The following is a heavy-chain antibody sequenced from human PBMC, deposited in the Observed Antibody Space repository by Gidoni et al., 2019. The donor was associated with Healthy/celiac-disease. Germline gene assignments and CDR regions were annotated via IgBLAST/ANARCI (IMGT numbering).Heavy chain of an antibody. Sequence: QVQLVESGGGVVQPGRSLRLSCAASGFTFSSYCMHWVRQAPGKGLEWVAVISYDGSNKYYADSVKGRFTISRDNSKNTLYLQMNSLRAEDTAVYYCANVLSKRGYRPKIDAFDIWGQGTMVTVSS. J-gene: IGHJ3*02. D-gene: IGHD5-18*01. CDR2: ISYDGSNK. V-gene: IGHV3-30*18. CDR3: ANVLSKRGYRPKIDAFDI. CDR1: GFTFSSYC.